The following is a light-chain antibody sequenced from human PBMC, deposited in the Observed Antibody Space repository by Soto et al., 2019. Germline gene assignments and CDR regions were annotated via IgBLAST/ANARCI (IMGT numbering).Light chain of an antibody. J-gene: IGKJ5*01. CDR3: QQYGGSPIT. Sequence: IVLTQSPVTLSFAPCEIATLSCSSSQSVSSSHLAWYQQKPGQAPRLLIYSASSRATGIPDRFSGSGSGTDFTLTISRLEPEDFALYYCQQYGGSPITFGLGTRLEIK. CDR1: QSVSSSH. V-gene: IGKV3-20*01. CDR2: SAS.